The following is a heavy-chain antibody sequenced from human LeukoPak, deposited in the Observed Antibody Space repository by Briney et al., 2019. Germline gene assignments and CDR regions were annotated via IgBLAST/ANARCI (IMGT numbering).Heavy chain of an antibody. Sequence: GASVKVSCKASGYTFTGYYMHWVRQAPGQGLEWMGWINPNSGGTDYAQKFQGRVTMTRDTSISTAYMELSRLRSEDTAVYYCARDDWAAGYYFDYWGQGTLVTVSS. CDR1: GYTFTGYY. D-gene: IGHD3-9*01. CDR3: ARDDWAAGYYFDY. V-gene: IGHV1-2*02. CDR2: INPNSGGT. J-gene: IGHJ4*02.